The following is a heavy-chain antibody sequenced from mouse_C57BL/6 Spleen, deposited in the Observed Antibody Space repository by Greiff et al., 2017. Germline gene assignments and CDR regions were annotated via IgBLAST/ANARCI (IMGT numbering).Heavy chain of an antibody. Sequence: EVKLVESGGDLVKPGGSLKLSCAASGFTFSSYGMSWVRQTPDKRLEWVATISSGGSYTDYPDSVKGRFTISRDNAKNTLYLQMSSLKSEDTAMYYCARLGDSNYDYYGMDYWGQGTSVTVSS. J-gene: IGHJ4*01. CDR2: ISSGGSYT. CDR1: GFTFSSYG. CDR3: ARLGDSNYDYYGMDY. D-gene: IGHD2-5*01. V-gene: IGHV5-6*01.